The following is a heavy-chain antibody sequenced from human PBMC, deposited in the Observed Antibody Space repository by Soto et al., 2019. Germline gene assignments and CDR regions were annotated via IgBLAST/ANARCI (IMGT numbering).Heavy chain of an antibody. Sequence: ASVKVSCKASGYTFTSYGISWVRQAPGQGLEWMGWISAYNGNTNYAQKLQGRVTMTTDTSTSTAYMELRSLRSDDTAVYYCARDPGPYYYYYYMDVWGKGTKVTVSS. CDR1: GYTFTSYG. V-gene: IGHV1-18*01. CDR2: ISAYNGNT. CDR3: ARDPGPYYYYYYMDV. J-gene: IGHJ6*03.